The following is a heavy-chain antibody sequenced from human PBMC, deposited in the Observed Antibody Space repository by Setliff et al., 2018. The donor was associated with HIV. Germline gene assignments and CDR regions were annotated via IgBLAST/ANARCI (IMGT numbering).Heavy chain of an antibody. CDR3: TRGVDSDY. J-gene: IGHJ4*02. CDR2: ISAGSSYI. D-gene: IGHD2-15*01. Sequence: GGSLRLSCAAPGLIFSTYTMNWVRQAPGKGLEWVSSISAGSSYIYYADSVKGRFTISRDNAKNSLYLQMYGLRAEDTAVYYCTRGVDSDYWGQGTQVTVSS. V-gene: IGHV3-21*06. CDR1: GLIFSTYT.